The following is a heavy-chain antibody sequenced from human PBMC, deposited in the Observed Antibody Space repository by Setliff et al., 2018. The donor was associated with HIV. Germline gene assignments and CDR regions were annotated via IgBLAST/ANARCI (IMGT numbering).Heavy chain of an antibody. J-gene: IGHJ4*02. CDR3: TIHTGLDY. CDR1: GFIFSDYH. CDR2: GRSKADGGTT. Sequence: GGSLRLSCAASGFIFSDYHMDWVRQAPGKGLEWVGRGRSKADGGTTDYASPVQGRFTISRDDSKNTLYLQMNSLKTEDTAVYYCTIHTGLDYWGQGTLVTVSS. V-gene: IGHV3-15*01.